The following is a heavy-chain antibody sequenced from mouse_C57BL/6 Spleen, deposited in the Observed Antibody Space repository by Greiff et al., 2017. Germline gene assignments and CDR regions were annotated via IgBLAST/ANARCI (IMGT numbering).Heavy chain of an antibody. CDR1: GFTFSSYA. J-gene: IGHJ2*01. V-gene: IGHV5-4*01. CDR3: ARPAITTVVATSYFDY. D-gene: IGHD1-1*01. CDR2: ISDGGSYT. Sequence: EVQVVESGGGLVKPGGSLKLSCAASGFTFSSYAMSWVRQTPEKRLEWVATISDGGSYTYYPDNVKGRFPISRDNAKNNLYLQMSHLKSEDTAMYYCARPAITTVVATSYFDYWGQGTTLTVSS.